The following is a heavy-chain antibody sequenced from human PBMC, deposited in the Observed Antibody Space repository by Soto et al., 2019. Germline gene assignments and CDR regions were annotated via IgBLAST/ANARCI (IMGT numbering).Heavy chain of an antibody. Sequence: SETRSLTCTVSGGSISSVRYYWSWIRQHPGKGLEWIGHIYYSGSTYYNPSLKSRVTISVDTSKNQFSLKLSSVTAADTAMYYCAREPRAWGQGTLVTVS. V-gene: IGHV4-31*03. CDR1: GGSISSVRYY. J-gene: IGHJ5*02. CDR3: AREPRA. CDR2: IYYSGST.